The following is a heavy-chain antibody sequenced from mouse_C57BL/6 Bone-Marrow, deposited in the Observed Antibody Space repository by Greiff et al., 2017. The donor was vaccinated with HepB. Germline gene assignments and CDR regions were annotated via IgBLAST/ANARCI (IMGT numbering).Heavy chain of an antibody. CDR2: ISDGGSYT. CDR1: GFTFSSYA. Sequence: EVQVVESGGGLVKPGGSLKLSCAASGFTFSSYAMSWVRQTPEKRLEWVATISDGGSYTYYPDNVKGRFTISRDNAKNNLYLQMSHLKSEDTAMYYCARESTMVTTRAWFAYWGQGTLVTVSA. V-gene: IGHV5-4*01. D-gene: IGHD2-2*01. CDR3: ARESTMVTTRAWFAY. J-gene: IGHJ3*01.